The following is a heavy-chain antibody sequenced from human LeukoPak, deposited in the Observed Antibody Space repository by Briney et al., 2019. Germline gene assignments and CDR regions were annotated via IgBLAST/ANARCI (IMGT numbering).Heavy chain of an antibody. CDR1: GFTFSSYG. CDR2: IWYDGSNK. D-gene: IGHD2-2*01. J-gene: IGHJ4*02. CDR3: ARDKGGVVPAAILDY. V-gene: IGHV3-33*01. Sequence: GRSLRLSCAASGFTFSSYGMHWVRQAPGKGLEWVAVIWYDGSNKYYADSVKGRFTISRDNSKNTLYLQMNSLRAEDTAVYYCARDKGGVVPAAILDYWGQGTLVTVSS.